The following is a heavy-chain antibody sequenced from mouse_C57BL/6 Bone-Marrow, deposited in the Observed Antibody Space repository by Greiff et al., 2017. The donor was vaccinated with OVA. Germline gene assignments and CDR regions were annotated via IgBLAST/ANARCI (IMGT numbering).Heavy chain of an antibody. CDR2: IRLKSDNYAT. J-gene: IGHJ2*01. Sequence: EVKLMESGGGLVQPGGSMKLSCVASGFTFSNYWMNWVRQSPEKGLEWVAQIRLKSDNYATHYAESVKGRFTISRDDSKSSVYLQMNNLRADDTGIYYCTDSNLYFDYWGQGTTLTVSS. CDR1: GFTFSNYW. V-gene: IGHV6-3*01. D-gene: IGHD2-5*01. CDR3: TDSNLYFDY.